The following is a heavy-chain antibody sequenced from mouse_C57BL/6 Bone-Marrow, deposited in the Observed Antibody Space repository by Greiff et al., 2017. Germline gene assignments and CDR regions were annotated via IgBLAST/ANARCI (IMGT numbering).Heavy chain of an antibody. V-gene: IGHV14-3*01. CDR3: ALHYYGSSSFGY. Sequence: DVKLVESVAELVRPGASVKLSCTASGFNIKNTYMHWVKQRPEQGLEWIGRIDPANGNTKYAPKFQGKATITADTSSNTAYLQLSSLTSEDTAIYYCALHYYGSSSFGYWGQGTTLTVSS. J-gene: IGHJ2*01. D-gene: IGHD1-1*01. CDR2: IDPANGNT. CDR1: GFNIKNTY.